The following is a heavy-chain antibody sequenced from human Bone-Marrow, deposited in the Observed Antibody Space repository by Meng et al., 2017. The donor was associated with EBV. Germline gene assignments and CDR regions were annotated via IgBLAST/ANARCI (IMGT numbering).Heavy chain of an antibody. V-gene: IGHV1-8*01. CDR1: GYTFTSYD. Sequence: QVQLVQSGAEVKKPGASVKVSCKASGYTFTSYDINWVRQATGQGLEWMGWMNPNSGNTGYAQKFQGRVTITADESTSTAYMELSSLRSEDTAVYYCARVRSSWSEIGYWGQGTLVTVSS. J-gene: IGHJ4*02. CDR3: ARVRSSWSEIGY. D-gene: IGHD6-13*01. CDR2: MNPNSGNT.